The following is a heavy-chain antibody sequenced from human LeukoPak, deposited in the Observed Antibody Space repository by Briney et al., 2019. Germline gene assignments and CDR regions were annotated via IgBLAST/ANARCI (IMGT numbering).Heavy chain of an antibody. CDR3: ARGYWTTVPSRGWFDP. CDR1: GFTFSSYA. V-gene: IGHV3-30-3*01. D-gene: IGHD4-17*01. J-gene: IGHJ5*02. Sequence: PGRSLRLSCAASGFTFSSYAMHWVRQAPGKGLEWVAVISYDGSNKYYADSVKGRFTISRDNSKNTLYLQMNSLRAEDTAVYYCARGYWTTVPSRGWFDPWGQGTLVTVSS. CDR2: ISYDGSNK.